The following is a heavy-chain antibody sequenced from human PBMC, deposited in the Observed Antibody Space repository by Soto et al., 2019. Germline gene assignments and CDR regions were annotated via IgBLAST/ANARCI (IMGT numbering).Heavy chain of an antibody. J-gene: IGHJ6*02. CDR2: ISYDGSNK. Sequence: PGGSLRLSCAASGFTFSSYGMHWVRQAPGKGLEWVAVISYDGSNKYYADSVKGRFTISRDNSKNTLYLQMNSLRAEDTAVYYCAKTRDSSWYQRDYYYGMDVWGQGTTVTVSS. V-gene: IGHV3-30*18. CDR1: GFTFSSYG. D-gene: IGHD6-13*01. CDR3: AKTRDSSWYQRDYYYGMDV.